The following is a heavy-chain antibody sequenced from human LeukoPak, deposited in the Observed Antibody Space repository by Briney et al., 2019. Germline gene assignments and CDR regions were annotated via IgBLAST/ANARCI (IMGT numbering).Heavy chain of an antibody. CDR3: ASSRSDMVRGVTPFDY. CDR1: GGSISSGDYY. V-gene: IGHV4-30-4*01. CDR2: IYYSGST. Sequence: PSQTLSLTCTVSGGSISSGDYYWSWIRQPPGKGLEWIGYIYYSGSTYYNPSLKSRVTISVDTSKNQFSLKLSSVTAADTAVYYCASSRSDMVRGVTPFDYWGQGTLVTVSS. J-gene: IGHJ4*02. D-gene: IGHD3-10*01.